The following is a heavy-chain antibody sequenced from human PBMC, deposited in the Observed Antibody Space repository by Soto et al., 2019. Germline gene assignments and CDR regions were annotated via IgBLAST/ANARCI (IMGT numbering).Heavy chain of an antibody. J-gene: IGHJ6*02. D-gene: IGHD1-1*01. CDR1: GFTVSASY. V-gene: IGHV3-53*01. CDR3: TRQLVTPQHYHGMDV. Sequence: PGGSLRLSCAASGFTVSASYMNWVRQAPGKGLEWVSILYSDWTTYYADSVQGRFTISRDNSENTLYLHMDSLRAEDTAVYYCTRQLVTPQHYHGMDVWGQGTTVTVSS. CDR2: LYSDWTT.